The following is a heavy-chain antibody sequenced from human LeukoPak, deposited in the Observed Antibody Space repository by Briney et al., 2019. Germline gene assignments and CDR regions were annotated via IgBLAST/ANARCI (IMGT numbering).Heavy chain of an antibody. D-gene: IGHD6-19*01. V-gene: IGHV4-39*01. J-gene: IGHJ5*02. CDR3: ARRRAGLDWLDP. CDR2: IHCDGRT. CDR1: GFTFSSYW. Sequence: GSLRLSCAASGFTFSSYWMSWVRQPPGKGLEWIGAIHCDGRTYYNPSLKSRVTISGDTSENQFSLKLSSVTAADTAIYYCARRRAGLDWLDPWGQGTLVAVSS.